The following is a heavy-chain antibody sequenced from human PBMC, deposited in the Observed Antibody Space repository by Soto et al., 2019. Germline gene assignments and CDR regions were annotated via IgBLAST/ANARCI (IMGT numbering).Heavy chain of an antibody. V-gene: IGHV4-31*03. J-gene: IGHJ4*02. CDR2: IYYSGST. CDR3: ARELNYDILTGYHYYFDY. CDR1: GGSISSGGYY. Sequence: SETLSLTCTVSGGSISSGGYYWSWIRKHPGKGLEWIGYIYYSGSTYYKQSLKSRVTISVDTYKNQYSLKLRSVTATETDMYYCARELNYDILTGYHYYFDYWGQGTLVTVSS. D-gene: IGHD3-9*01.